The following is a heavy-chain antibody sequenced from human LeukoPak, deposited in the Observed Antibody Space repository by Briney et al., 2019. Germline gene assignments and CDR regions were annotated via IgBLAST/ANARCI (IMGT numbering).Heavy chain of an antibody. Sequence: TGGSLRLSCAASGLTLSTYDMHWVRQAPGKGLEWVAVVSYDGSNKYYADSVKGRFTISRDNSRNTLYLQMNSLRPDDTAVYYCARGGGSFHDYRGQGTLVTVSS. D-gene: IGHD2/OR15-2a*01. CDR3: ARGGGSFHDY. V-gene: IGHV3-30*19. J-gene: IGHJ4*02. CDR2: VSYDGSNK. CDR1: GLTLSTYD.